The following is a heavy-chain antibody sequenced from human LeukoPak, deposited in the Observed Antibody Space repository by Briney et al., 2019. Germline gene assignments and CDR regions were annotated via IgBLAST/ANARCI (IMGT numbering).Heavy chain of an antibody. J-gene: IGHJ4*02. CDR3: ATDYDSSGYYYGLGY. CDR2: INHSGST. D-gene: IGHD3-22*01. V-gene: IGHV4-34*01. Sequence: SETLSLTCAVYGGSFSGYYWSWIRQPPGKGLEWIGEINHSGSTNYNPSLKSRVTISVDTSKNQFSLKLSSVTAADTAVYYCATDYDSSGYYYGLGYWDQGTLVTVSS. CDR1: GGSFSGYY.